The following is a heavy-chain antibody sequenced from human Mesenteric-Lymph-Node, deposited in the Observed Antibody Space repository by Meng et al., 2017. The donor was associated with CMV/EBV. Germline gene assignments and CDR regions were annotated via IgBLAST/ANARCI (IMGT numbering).Heavy chain of an antibody. Sequence: SCKASGYTFTNYYMHWVRQAPGQGLEWIIWISPNSGGTNYAQKFQGRVTMTRDTSISTAYMELSRLRSDDTAVYYCARGNPMRSFDSWGQGTLVTVSS. CDR3: ARGNPMRSFDS. V-gene: IGHV1-2*02. J-gene: IGHJ4*02. CDR2: ISPNSGGT. CDR1: GYTFTNYY.